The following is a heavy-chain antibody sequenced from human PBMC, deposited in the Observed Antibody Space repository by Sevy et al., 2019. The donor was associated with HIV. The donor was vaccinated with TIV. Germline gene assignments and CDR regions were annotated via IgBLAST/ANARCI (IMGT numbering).Heavy chain of an antibody. Sequence: GGSLRLSCAASGFTFSSYGMHWVRQAPGKGLEWVAVIWYDGSNKYYADSVKDRFTISRDNSKNTLYLQMNSLRAEDTAVYYCARDSRLYCSGGSCYDPAFDIWGQGTMVTVSS. CDR1: GFTFSSYG. J-gene: IGHJ3*02. CDR2: IWYDGSNK. V-gene: IGHV3-33*01. D-gene: IGHD2-15*01. CDR3: ARDSRLYCSGGSCYDPAFDI.